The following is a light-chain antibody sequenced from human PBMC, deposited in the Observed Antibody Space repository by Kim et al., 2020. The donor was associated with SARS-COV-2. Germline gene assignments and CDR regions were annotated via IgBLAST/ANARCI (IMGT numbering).Light chain of an antibody. Sequence: SPGARATLSGRARQTINNKLVWYQHKPGQAPRLLIYDATTRATGVPARFIGSGSETDFTLTISSLQSEDFAVYYCQQSNDWPPLTFGQGTKVDIK. CDR3: QQSNDWPPLT. CDR2: DAT. V-gene: IGKV3-15*01. CDR1: QTINNK. J-gene: IGKJ1*01.